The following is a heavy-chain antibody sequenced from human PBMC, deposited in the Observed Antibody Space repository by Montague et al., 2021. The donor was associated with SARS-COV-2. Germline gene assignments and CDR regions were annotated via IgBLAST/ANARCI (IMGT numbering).Heavy chain of an antibody. Sequence: SETLSLTCTVSGGSMSSSDYYWAWIRQPPGKGLEWIGNIYYSGTTYYSGTTNYNPSLRSRVTISVESSKNQFSLKLSSVTAADTAVYYCARLHDIHSHWFDPWGQGTLATVSS. D-gene: IGHD3-9*01. CDR2: IYYSGTT. CDR1: GGSMSSSDYY. CDR3: ARLHDIHSHWFDP. V-gene: IGHV4-39*01. J-gene: IGHJ5*02.